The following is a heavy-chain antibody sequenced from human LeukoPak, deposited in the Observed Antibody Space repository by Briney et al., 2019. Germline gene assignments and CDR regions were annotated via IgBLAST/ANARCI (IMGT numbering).Heavy chain of an antibody. J-gene: IGHJ5*02. CDR3: ARGSSGDYSVSGSAWFDP. D-gene: IGHD3-10*01. CDR1: GGTFSSYA. Sequence: GASVKVSCKASGGTFSSYAISWVRQAPGQGLEWMGGIIPIFGTANYAQKFQGRVTITADESTSTAYMELSSLRSEDTAVYYCARGSSGDYSVSGSAWFDPWGQGTLVTVSS. V-gene: IGHV1-69*13. CDR2: IIPIFGTA.